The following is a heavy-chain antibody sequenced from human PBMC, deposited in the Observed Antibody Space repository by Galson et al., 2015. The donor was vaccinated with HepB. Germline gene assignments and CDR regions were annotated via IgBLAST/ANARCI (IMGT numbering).Heavy chain of an antibody. V-gene: IGHV3-23*01. CDR2: ISGSGGST. J-gene: IGHJ5*02. CDR3: AKDPIVKFGSGWYGGWFDP. CDR1: GFTFSSYA. Sequence: SLRLSCAASGFTFSSYAMSWVRQAPGKGLEWVSAISGSGGSTYYADSVKGRFTISRDNSKNTLYLQMNSLRAEDTAVYYCAKDPIVKFGSGWYGGWFDPWGQGTLVTVSS. D-gene: IGHD6-19*01.